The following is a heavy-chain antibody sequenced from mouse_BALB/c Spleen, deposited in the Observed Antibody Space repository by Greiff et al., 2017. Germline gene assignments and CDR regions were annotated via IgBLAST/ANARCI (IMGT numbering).Heavy chain of an antibody. V-gene: IGHV3-8*02. CDR2: ISYSGST. CDR1: GDSITSGY. CDR3: ARYPFYGSSLWYFDV. D-gene: IGHD1-1*01. J-gene: IGHJ1*01. Sequence: EVKLMESGPSLVKPSQTLSLTCSVTGDSITSGYWNWIRKFPGNKLEYMGYISYSGSTYYNPSLKSRISITRDTSKNQYYLQLNSVTTEDTATYYCARYPFYGSSLWYFDVWGAGTTVTVSS.